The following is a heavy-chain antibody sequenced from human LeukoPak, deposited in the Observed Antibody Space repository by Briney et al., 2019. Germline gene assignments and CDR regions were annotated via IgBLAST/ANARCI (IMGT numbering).Heavy chain of an antibody. D-gene: IGHD2-15*01. V-gene: IGHV1-2*02. CDR2: IKPNSGGT. CDR1: EYTFTDYY. J-gene: IGHJ3*02. CDR3: ARGSVVGATASLAYEI. Sequence: ASVKVSCKASEYTFTDYYIHWVRQAPGQGLEWMGWIKPNSGGTKYAQKYQGRVTMTTDTSISTAYMELSSLESDGTAVFYCARGSVVGATASLAYEIWGQGTIVTVSS.